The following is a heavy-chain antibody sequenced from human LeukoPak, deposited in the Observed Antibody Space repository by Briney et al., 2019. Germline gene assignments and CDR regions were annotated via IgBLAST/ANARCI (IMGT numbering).Heavy chain of an antibody. Sequence: GGSLRLSCAASGFTFSSYEMNWVRQAPGKGLEWVSYISSSGSTIYYADSVKGRFTISRDNAKNSLYLQMNSLRAEDTAVYYCARGTLYDILTGCHFDYWGQGTLVTVSS. J-gene: IGHJ4*02. CDR1: GFTFSSYE. D-gene: IGHD3-9*01. CDR3: ARGTLYDILTGCHFDY. CDR2: ISSSGSTI. V-gene: IGHV3-48*03.